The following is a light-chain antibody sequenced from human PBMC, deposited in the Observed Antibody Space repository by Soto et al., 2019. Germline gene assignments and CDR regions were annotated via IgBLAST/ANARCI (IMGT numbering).Light chain of an antibody. CDR3: LQDYNFPLT. CDR1: QDIGND. J-gene: IGKJ4*01. Sequence: AIQMTQSPSSLSASVGDRVTITCRASQDIGNDLAWYQKSPGKAPNLLIYAASSLQSGVPSRFSGSGSGTDFTLTISSLQPGDFATYYCLQDYNFPLTFGGGTKVEIK. CDR2: AAS. V-gene: IGKV1-6*01.